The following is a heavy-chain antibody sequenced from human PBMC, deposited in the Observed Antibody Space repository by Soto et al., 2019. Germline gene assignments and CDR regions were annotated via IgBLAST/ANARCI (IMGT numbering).Heavy chain of an antibody. J-gene: IGHJ4*02. CDR1: GYTFTSYG. V-gene: IGHV1-18*01. D-gene: IGHD4-17*01. CDR2: ISAYNSNT. CDR3: ARAATGYGDYVEDVFGY. Sequence: QVQLVQSGAEVKKPGASVKVSCKASGYTFTSYGISWVRQAPGQGLEWMGWISAYNSNTNYAQKLQGRVTMTTDTSTSTAYMELRSLRSDDTAVYYCARAATGYGDYVEDVFGYWGQGTLVTVSS.